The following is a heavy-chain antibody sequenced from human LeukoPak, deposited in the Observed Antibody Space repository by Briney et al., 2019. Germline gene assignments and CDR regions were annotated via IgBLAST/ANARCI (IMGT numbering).Heavy chain of an antibody. J-gene: IGHJ4*02. CDR1: GGSISSSSYY. CDR2: IYYSGST. CDR3: ARQRPGTDYDY. D-gene: IGHD1-1*01. Sequence: SETLSLTCTVSGGSISSSSYYWGWIRQPPGKGLEWIGYIYYSGSTNYNPSLKSRVTISVDTSKNQFSLKLSSVTAADTAVYYCARQRPGTDYDYWGQGTLVTVSS. V-gene: IGHV4-61*05.